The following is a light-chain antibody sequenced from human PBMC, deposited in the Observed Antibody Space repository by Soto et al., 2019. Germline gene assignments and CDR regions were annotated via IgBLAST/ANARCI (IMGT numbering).Light chain of an antibody. J-gene: IGKJ1*01. CDR3: QQYGGSPRT. Sequence: EIVFTQSPGTLSLSPGERATLSCRASQSVSSTYLAWYQQRPGQAPRLLMYGASSRATGIPDRFSGSASGTDFTLTISRLEPEDFAVYYCQQYGGSPRTFGQGTKVDIK. V-gene: IGKV3-20*01. CDR1: QSVSSTY. CDR2: GAS.